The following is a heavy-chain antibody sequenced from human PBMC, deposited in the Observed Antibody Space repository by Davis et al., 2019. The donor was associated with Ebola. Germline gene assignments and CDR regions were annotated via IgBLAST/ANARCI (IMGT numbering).Heavy chain of an antibody. J-gene: IGHJ4*02. Sequence: ASVNVSCKASGYTFTSYAMHWVRQAPGQRLEWMGWINAGNGNTKYSQKFQGRVTITRDTSASTAYMELSSLRSEDTAVYYCAREYYYDSSGYYYGYWGQGTLVTVSS. D-gene: IGHD3-22*01. V-gene: IGHV1-3*01. CDR1: GYTFTSYA. CDR2: INAGNGNT. CDR3: AREYYYDSSGYYYGY.